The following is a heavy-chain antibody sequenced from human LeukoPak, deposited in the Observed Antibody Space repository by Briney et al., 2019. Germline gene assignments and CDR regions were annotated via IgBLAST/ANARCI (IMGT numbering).Heavy chain of an antibody. D-gene: IGHD5-24*01. J-gene: IGHJ5*02. CDR3: AREDVRAGSWFDP. CDR2: IVVGSGNT. CDR1: GFTFTSSA. V-gene: IGHV1-58*02. Sequence: SVKVSCKASGFTFTSSAMQWVRQARGQRLEWIGWIVVGSGNTNYAQKFQERVTITRDMSTSTAYMELSSLRSEDTAVYYCAREDVRAGSWFDPWGQGTLVTVSS.